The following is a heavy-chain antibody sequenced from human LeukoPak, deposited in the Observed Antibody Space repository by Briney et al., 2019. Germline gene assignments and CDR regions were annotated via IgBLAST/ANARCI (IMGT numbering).Heavy chain of an antibody. D-gene: IGHD3-22*01. V-gene: IGHV1-46*01. J-gene: IGHJ2*01. CDR1: GYTFTSYY. Sequence: ASVKVSCKASGYTFTSYYMHWVRQAPGRGLEWMGIINPSGGSTSYAQKFQGRVTMTRDTSTSTVYMELSSLRSEDTAVYYCARDLRDYYDSSGYVAPFDLWGRGTLVTVSS. CDR3: ARDLRDYYDSSGYVAPFDL. CDR2: INPSGGST.